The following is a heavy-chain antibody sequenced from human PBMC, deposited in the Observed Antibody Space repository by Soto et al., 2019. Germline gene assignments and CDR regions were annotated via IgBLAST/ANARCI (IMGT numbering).Heavy chain of an antibody. CDR3: ATDISTYYYGSGSPGFDP. V-gene: IGHV1-8*01. J-gene: IGHJ5*02. D-gene: IGHD3-10*01. CDR2: MNPNSGNT. CDR1: GYTFTSYD. Sequence: ASVKVSCKASGYTFTSYDINWVRQATGQGLEWMGWMNPNSGNTGYAQKFQGRVTMTRNTSISTAYMELSSLRSEDTAVYYCATDISTYYYGSGSPGFDPWGQGTLVTVSS.